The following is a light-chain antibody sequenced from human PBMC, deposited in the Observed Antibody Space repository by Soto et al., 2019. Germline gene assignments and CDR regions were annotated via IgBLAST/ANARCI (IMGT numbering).Light chain of an antibody. CDR3: QQYYTSPRT. Sequence: AIRMTQSPSSLSASIGDRVTITCRASQGIGTYLAWYQQKPGKAPNLLIYAASILESGVPSRFSGSGSGSDFTLTISNLQSEDFATYYCQQYYTSPRTFGQGTKVEIK. V-gene: IGKV1-8*01. CDR2: AAS. J-gene: IGKJ1*01. CDR1: QGIGTY.